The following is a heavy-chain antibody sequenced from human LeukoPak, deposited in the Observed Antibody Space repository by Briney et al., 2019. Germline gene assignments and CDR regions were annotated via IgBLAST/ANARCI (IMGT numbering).Heavy chain of an antibody. D-gene: IGHD3-10*01. Sequence: SETLSLTCIVSGDSINRNSNYWGWLRQPPGRELEWIGSIYYSGSTYYNPSLKSRVTISADASKNRFSLRLSSVTATDTAVYYCARHGFNYASGPLFDYWGQGILVTVSS. J-gene: IGHJ4*02. CDR2: IYYSGST. CDR3: ARHGFNYASGPLFDY. V-gene: IGHV4-39*01. CDR1: GDSINRNSNY.